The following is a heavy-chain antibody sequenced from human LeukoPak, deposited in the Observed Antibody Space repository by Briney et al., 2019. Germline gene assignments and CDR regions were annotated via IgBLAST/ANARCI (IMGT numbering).Heavy chain of an antibody. CDR2: ISSSSSYT. Sequence: PGGSLRLSCAASGFTFSDYYMRWIRQAPAKGLECVSYISSSSSYTNYADSVKGRFTISRDNAKNSLYLQMNSLRAEDTAVYYCARVKQGIAAAGGSLDYWGQGTLVTVSS. CDR1: GFTFSDYY. J-gene: IGHJ4*02. CDR3: ARVKQGIAAAGGSLDY. V-gene: IGHV3-11*06. D-gene: IGHD6-13*01.